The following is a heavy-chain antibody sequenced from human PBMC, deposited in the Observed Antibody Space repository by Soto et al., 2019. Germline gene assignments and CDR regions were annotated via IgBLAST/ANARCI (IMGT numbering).Heavy chain of an antibody. J-gene: IGHJ6*02. D-gene: IGHD2-15*01. CDR2: IIPIFGTA. Sequence: QVQLVQSGAEAKKPGSSVKVSCKASGGTFSSYAISWVRQAPGQGLEWMGGIIPIFGTANYAQKFQGRVTITADESTSTAYMELSSLRSEDTAVYYCARGYCSGGSCYSDYYYGMDVWGQGTTVTVSS. CDR3: ARGYCSGGSCYSDYYYGMDV. CDR1: GGTFSSYA. V-gene: IGHV1-69*01.